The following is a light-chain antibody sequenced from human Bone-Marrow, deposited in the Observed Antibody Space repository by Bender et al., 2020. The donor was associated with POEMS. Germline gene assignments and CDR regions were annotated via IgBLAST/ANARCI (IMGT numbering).Light chain of an antibody. CDR1: SSDIGTYDY. CDR3: CSYGRSTSLV. V-gene: IGLV2-23*02. CDR2: DVN. Sequence: QSALTQPASVSGSPGQSITISCTGTSSDIGTYDYVSWLQQHPGKAPKLLIYDVNNRPSGVSPRFSGSKSGNAASLTISGLQAEDEAAYYCCSYGRSTSLVFGGGTKVTV. J-gene: IGLJ2*01.